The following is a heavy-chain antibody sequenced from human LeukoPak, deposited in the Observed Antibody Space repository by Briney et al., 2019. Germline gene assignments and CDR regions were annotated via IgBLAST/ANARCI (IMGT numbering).Heavy chain of an antibody. CDR1: GFTFSSYT. J-gene: IGHJ4*02. D-gene: IGHD4-4*01. CDR3: AGEMTTTETFDY. Sequence: PGGSLRLSCAASGFTFSSYTMHWVRQAPGKGLEWVAVISYDGSNKYYADSVKGRFTISRDNSKNTLYLQMSSLRDEDTAVYYCAGEMTTTETFDYWGQGTLVTVSS. V-gene: IGHV3-30-3*01. CDR2: ISYDGSNK.